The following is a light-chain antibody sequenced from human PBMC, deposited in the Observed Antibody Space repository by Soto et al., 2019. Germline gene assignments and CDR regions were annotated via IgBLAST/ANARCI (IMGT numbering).Light chain of an antibody. CDR3: QQAYSTPWT. J-gene: IGKJ1*01. V-gene: IGKV1-39*01. CDR2: AAS. Sequence: DIQMTQSPSSLSASVGDRVTITCRASQTISFYLNWYQQKPGKAPKLLIYAASNLQSGVPSRFSAGGSGTDFTLTLNSLQPEDFATYYCQQAYSTPWTFGQGTTVEIK. CDR1: QTISFY.